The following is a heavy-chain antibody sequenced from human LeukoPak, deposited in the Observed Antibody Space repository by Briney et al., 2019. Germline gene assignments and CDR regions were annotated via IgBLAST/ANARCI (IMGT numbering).Heavy chain of an antibody. CDR2: IIPILGIA. Sequence: SVKVSCKASGGTFSSYAISLVRQAPGQGLEWMGKIIPILGIANYAQKFQGRVTITADKSTSTAYMELSSLRSEDTAVYYCARDWQLERPRGTSGWGQGTLVTVSS. J-gene: IGHJ4*02. D-gene: IGHD1-1*01. V-gene: IGHV1-69*04. CDR1: GGTFSSYA. CDR3: ARDWQLERPRGTSG.